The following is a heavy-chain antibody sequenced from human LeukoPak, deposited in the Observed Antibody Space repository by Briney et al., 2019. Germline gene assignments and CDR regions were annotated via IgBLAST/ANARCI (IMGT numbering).Heavy chain of an antibody. Sequence: PGGSLRLSCAASGFTFSSHAMSWVRQAPGKGLEWVSAISGSGDTTYYTDSVKGRFTISRDNSENTLYLQMNSLRAEDTAVYYCARMVTGFPNWFDPWGQGTLVTVSS. CDR1: GFTFSSHA. D-gene: IGHD2-21*02. CDR3: ARMVTGFPNWFDP. J-gene: IGHJ5*02. CDR2: ISGSGDTT. V-gene: IGHV3-23*01.